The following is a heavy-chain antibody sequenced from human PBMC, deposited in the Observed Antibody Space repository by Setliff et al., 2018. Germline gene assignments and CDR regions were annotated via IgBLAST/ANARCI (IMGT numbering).Heavy chain of an antibody. CDR3: ARDQKGSGN. V-gene: IGHV4-59*01. D-gene: IGHD3-10*01. CDR2: ISYSGSI. CDR1: GASITSYY. Sequence: SETLSLTCTVSGASITSYYWSWIRQPPGKGQEWIGHISYSGSINYNPSLKSRVTISVDTSKNQFSLKLNSVTAADTAVYYCARDQKGSGNWGQGTLVTVSS. J-gene: IGHJ4*02.